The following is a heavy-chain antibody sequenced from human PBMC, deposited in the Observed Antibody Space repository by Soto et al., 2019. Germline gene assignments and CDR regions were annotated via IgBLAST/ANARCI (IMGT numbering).Heavy chain of an antibody. Sequence: SETLSLTCAVYGGSFSGYSWTWIRQPPGKGLEWIGEINHSGSTKYNPSLESRVTISLDTSKNHFSLKLSSVTAADTAVYYCARIRMLGTGAWRSYRQHYFDNWGRGTLVTVSS. CDR3: ARIRMLGTGAWRSYRQHYFDN. CDR2: INHSGST. J-gene: IGHJ4*02. CDR1: GGSFSGYS. V-gene: IGHV4-34*01. D-gene: IGHD3-16*02.